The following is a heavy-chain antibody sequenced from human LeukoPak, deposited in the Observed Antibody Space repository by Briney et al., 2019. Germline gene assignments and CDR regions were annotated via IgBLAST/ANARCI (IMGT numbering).Heavy chain of an antibody. CDR2: IKPSGGST. J-gene: IGHJ5*02. V-gene: IGHV1-46*01. CDR3: ARDPGLNWFDP. Sequence: ASVTVSCKASGYTFTSYYMHWVRQAPGQGLEWMGIIKPSGGSTSYAQKFQGRVTMPRDTSTSTVYMELSSLRSEDTAVYYCARDPGLNWFDPWGQGTLVTVSS. CDR1: GYTFTSYY.